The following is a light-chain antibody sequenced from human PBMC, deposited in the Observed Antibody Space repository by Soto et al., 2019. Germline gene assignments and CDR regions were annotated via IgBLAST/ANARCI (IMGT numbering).Light chain of an antibody. J-gene: IGKJ2*01. CDR1: QTLLHSNGNNY. CDR2: WGT. V-gene: IGKV2-28*01. CDR3: MQALQTPYT. Sequence: DFVMTQSPLSLSVTPGEPASISCRCTQTLLHSNGNNYLDWYVQKPGQSPQLLVFWGTIRASGVPDRFSGSGSGTDFTLRISKVEAEDVGVYYCMQALQTPYTFGQGTSLEIK.